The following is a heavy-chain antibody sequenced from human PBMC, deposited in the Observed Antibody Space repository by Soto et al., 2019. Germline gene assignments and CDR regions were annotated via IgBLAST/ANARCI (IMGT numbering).Heavy chain of an antibody. V-gene: IGHV3-23*01. CDR3: ATSMTPFYRPI. D-gene: IGHD2-15*01. CDR1: GFTFSSYA. CDR2: ISGSGGST. Sequence: EVQLLESGGGLVQPGGSLRLSCAASGFTFSSYAMSWVRQAPGKGLECVSAISGSGGSTYYADSVKGRFTISRDNSKNTLYLQMNSLRAEDTAVYYCATSMTPFYRPIWGQGKMVTVSS. J-gene: IGHJ3*02.